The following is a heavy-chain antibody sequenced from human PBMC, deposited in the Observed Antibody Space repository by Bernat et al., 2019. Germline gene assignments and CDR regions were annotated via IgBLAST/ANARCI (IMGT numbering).Heavy chain of an antibody. CDR2: ISAYNGNT. D-gene: IGHD3-22*01. CDR1: GYTFTSYG. CDR3: ARDLLWGYSYYDSSDPCYFDY. J-gene: IGHJ4*02. V-gene: IGHV1-18*01. Sequence: QVQLVQSGAEVKKPGASVKVSCKASGYTFTSYGISWVRQAPGQGLEWMGWISAYNGNTNYAQKLQGRVTMTTDTSTSTAYMELRSLRSDDTAVYYCARDLLWGYSYYDSSDPCYFDYWGQGTLVTVSS.